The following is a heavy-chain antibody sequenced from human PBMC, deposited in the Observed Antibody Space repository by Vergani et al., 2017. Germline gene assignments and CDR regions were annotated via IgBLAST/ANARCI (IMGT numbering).Heavy chain of an antibody. V-gene: IGHV4-59*05. CDR3: ARGETRTDWLDP. CDR1: GDSMNNYY. CDR2: IYYSGST. D-gene: IGHD3-10*01. J-gene: IGHJ5*02. Sequence: QVHLPEAGPGLVKPAETLSLTCTVSGDSMNNYYWNWIRQTPGKGLEWIGSIYYSGSTYYNPSLKSRVTISVDTSKNQFSLKLSSVTAADTAVYYCARGETRTDWLDPWGQGTQVIVSS.